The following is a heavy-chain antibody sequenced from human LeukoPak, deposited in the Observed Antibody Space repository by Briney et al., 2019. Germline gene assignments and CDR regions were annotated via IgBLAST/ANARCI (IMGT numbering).Heavy chain of an antibody. D-gene: IGHD5-12*01. Sequence: GASVKVSCKASGGTFSSYAISWVRQAPGQGLEWMGRIIPILGIANYAQKFQGRVTITADKSTSTAYMELSSLRSEDTAVYYCARDLTDIGMDVWGQGTTVTVSS. CDR3: ARDLTDIGMDV. CDR2: IIPILGIA. J-gene: IGHJ6*02. CDR1: GGTFSSYA. V-gene: IGHV1-69*04.